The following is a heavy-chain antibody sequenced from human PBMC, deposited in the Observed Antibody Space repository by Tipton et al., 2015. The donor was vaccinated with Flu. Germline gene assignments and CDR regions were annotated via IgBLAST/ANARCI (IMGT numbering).Heavy chain of an antibody. Sequence: SLRLSCAVSGFPFSNFWMHWVRQAPGKGLEWVAFIRYDGSNKYYADSVKGRFTISRDNSKNALYLLITSLRPEDTGVYYCAKDGWDTSGWYPFDYWGRGTLVTVSA. V-gene: IGHV3-30*02. CDR2: IRYDGSNK. D-gene: IGHD6-19*01. CDR1: GFPFSNFW. CDR3: AKDGWDTSGWYPFDY. J-gene: IGHJ4*02.